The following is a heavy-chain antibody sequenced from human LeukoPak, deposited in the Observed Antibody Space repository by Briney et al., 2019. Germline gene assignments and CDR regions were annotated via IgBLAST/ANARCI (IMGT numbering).Heavy chain of an antibody. CDR2: ISSSSSTI. Sequence: GGSLRLSCAASGFTFSSYSMNWVRQAPGKGLEWVSYISSSSSTIYYADSVKGRFTISRDNAKNSLYLQMNSLRAEDTAVYYCAREGLRYFDWLPAFVDYWGQGTLVTVSS. J-gene: IGHJ4*02. CDR1: GFTFSSYS. V-gene: IGHV3-48*01. CDR3: AREGLRYFDWLPAFVDY. D-gene: IGHD3-9*01.